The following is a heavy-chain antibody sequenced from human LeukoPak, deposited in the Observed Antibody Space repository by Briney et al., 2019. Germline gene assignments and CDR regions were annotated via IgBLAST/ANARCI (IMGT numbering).Heavy chain of an antibody. CDR1: GFTFRSYG. CDR3: ANLRPVVEDY. Sequence: GGSLRLSCAASGFTFRSYGMHWVRQAPGKGLEWVAFIRYDGSIKYYADSVKGRFTISRDNSKNTLYLQMNSLSPEDTAVYYCANLRPVVEDYWGQGTLVTVSS. J-gene: IGHJ4*02. CDR2: IRYDGSIK. D-gene: IGHD4-23*01. V-gene: IGHV3-30*02.